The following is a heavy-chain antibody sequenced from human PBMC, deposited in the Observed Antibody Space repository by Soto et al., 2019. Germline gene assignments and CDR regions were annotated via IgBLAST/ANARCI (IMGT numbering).Heavy chain of an antibody. D-gene: IGHD6-13*01. CDR2: INHSGST. V-gene: IGHV4-34*01. Sequence: PSETLSLTCAVYGGSFSGYYWSWIRQPPGKGLEWIGEINHSGSTNYNPSLKSRVTISVDTSKNQFSLKLSSVTAADTAVYYCARDRAAAGGGYFDYWDQGTLVTVSS. CDR1: GGSFSGYY. J-gene: IGHJ4*02. CDR3: ARDRAAAGGGYFDY.